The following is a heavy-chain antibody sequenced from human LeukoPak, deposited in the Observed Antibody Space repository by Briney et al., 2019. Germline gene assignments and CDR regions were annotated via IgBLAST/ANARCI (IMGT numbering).Heavy chain of an antibody. D-gene: IGHD6-19*01. CDR3: ARRAVDNSYYYYMDV. Sequence: GASVKVSCKAAGYTFTSYVNGVRRVTGEGLEGMGWVNPKSGNRGYAQKVQGGGTSTTNTSISTAYREVSRLSNDDTAVYYCARRAVDNSYYYYMDVWGKGTTVTVSS. V-gene: IGHV1-8*03. CDR2: VNPKSGNR. J-gene: IGHJ6*03. CDR1: GYTFTSYV.